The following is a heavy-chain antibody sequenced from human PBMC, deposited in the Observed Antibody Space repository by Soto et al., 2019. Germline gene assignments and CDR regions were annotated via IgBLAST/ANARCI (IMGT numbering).Heavy chain of an antibody. CDR1: GYTLTELS. J-gene: IGHJ4*02. D-gene: IGHD5-12*01. CDR3: ATLDEPDIVATMYFDY. Sequence: ASVKVSCKVSGYTLTELSMHWVRQAPGKGLEWMGGFDPEDGETIYAQKFQGRVTMTEDTSTDTAYMELSSLRSEDTAVYYCATLDEPDIVATMYFDYWGQGTLVTVSS. CDR2: FDPEDGET. V-gene: IGHV1-24*01.